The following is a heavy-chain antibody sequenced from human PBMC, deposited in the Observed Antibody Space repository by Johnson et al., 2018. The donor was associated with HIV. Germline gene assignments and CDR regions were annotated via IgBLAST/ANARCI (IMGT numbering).Heavy chain of an antibody. Sequence: VLLVESGGGLVQPGRSLRLSCTASGFTFGDYAMSWVRQAPGKGLEWVGFIRSKAYGGTTEYAASVKGRFTISRDDSKSIAYLQMNSLKTEDTAVYYCATKGITVTTARAFDIWGRGTMVTVSS. CDR2: IRSKAYGGTT. D-gene: IGHD4-11*01. V-gene: IGHV3-49*04. J-gene: IGHJ3*02. CDR1: GFTFGDYA. CDR3: ATKGITVTTARAFDI.